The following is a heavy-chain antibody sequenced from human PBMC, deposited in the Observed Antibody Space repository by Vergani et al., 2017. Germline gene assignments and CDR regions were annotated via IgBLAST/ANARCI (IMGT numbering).Heavy chain of an antibody. J-gene: IGHJ4*02. CDR3: ARDRGCATISCYFSGAFDY. CDR2: IWSKPYGGTT. Sequence: EVHLVESGGGLVQPGRSLRLSCSGSGFTLGDYAMTWVRQAPGKVLEWVAFIWSKPYGGTTEYAASVKGRFTISRDNSKNTLILQMNGLRAEDTAVYYCARDRGCATISCYFSGAFDYWGLGTLVSVSS. V-gene: IGHV3-49*04. CDR1: GFTLGDYA. D-gene: IGHD2-2*01.